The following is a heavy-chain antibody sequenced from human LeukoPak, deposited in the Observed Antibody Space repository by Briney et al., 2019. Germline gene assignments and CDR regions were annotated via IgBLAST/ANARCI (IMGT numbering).Heavy chain of an antibody. Sequence: PSETLSLTCTVSGGSITTSSYYWGWIRQPPGKGLEWIGIIYYSGSTYYNPSLKGRVTISVDTSKNQFSLKLNSVTAADTAVYYCARGGVPGGFYGSFDYWGQGTLVSVSS. V-gene: IGHV4-39*07. CDR3: ARGGVPGGFYGSFDY. J-gene: IGHJ4*02. CDR1: GGSITTSSYY. D-gene: IGHD3-3*01. CDR2: IYYSGST.